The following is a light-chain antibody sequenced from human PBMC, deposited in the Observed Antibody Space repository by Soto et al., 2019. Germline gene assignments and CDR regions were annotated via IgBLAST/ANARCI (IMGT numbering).Light chain of an antibody. CDR2: KAS. Sequence: DIQVTQSPSTLSGSVGDRVTITCRASQTISSWLAWYQQKPGKAPKLLIYKASTLTSGVPSRFSGSGAGPECTRTISSLQHDDFATDYCQHYNSYPEAFGQGTKVDIK. V-gene: IGKV1-5*03. CDR3: QHYNSYPEA. J-gene: IGKJ1*01. CDR1: QTISSW.